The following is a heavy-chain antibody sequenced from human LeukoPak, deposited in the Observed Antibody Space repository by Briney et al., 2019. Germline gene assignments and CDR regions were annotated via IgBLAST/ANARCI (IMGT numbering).Heavy chain of an antibody. Sequence: GGSLRLSCAASGFTFSSYWMSWVRQAPGKGLEWVANIKQDGSEKYYVDSVKGRFTISRDNAKNSLYLQMNSLRAEDTAVYYCARSLYDSSGSVPDYWGQGTLVTVSS. D-gene: IGHD3-22*01. CDR3: ARSLYDSSGSVPDY. J-gene: IGHJ4*02. CDR2: IKQDGSEK. V-gene: IGHV3-7*01. CDR1: GFTFSSYW.